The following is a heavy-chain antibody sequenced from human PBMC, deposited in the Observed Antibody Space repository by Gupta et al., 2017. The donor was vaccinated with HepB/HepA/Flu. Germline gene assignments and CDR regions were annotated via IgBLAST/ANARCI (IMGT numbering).Heavy chain of an antibody. CDR3: ARIAVAGCDY. V-gene: IGHV4-39*01. CDR2: IYYSGST. CDR1: GGSISSRSYY. J-gene: IGHJ4*02. D-gene: IGHD6-19*01. Sequence: QLQLQESGPGLVKPSETLSLTCTVSGGSISSRSYYWGWIRQPPGKGLEWIGSIYYSGSTYYNPSLKSRVTISVDTSKNQFSLKLSSVTAADTAVYYCARIAVAGCDYWGQGTLVTVSS.